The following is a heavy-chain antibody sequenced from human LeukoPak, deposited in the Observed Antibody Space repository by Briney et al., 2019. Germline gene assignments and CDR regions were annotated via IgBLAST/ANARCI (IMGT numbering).Heavy chain of an antibody. J-gene: IGHJ4*02. Sequence: PSETLSLTCAVYGGSFSGYYWSWIRQPPGKGLEWIGEINHSGSTNYNPSLKSRVTISVDTSKNQFSLKLGSVTAADTAVYYCARVSRGYSYGSFDYWGQGTLVTVSS. V-gene: IGHV4-34*01. CDR3: ARVSRGYSYGSFDY. CDR1: GGSFSGYY. D-gene: IGHD5-18*01. CDR2: INHSGST.